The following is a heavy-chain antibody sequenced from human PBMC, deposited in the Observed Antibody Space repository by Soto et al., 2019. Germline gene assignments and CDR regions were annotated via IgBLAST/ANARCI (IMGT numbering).Heavy chain of an antibody. V-gene: IGHV6-1*01. CDR2: TYYRSKWYI. J-gene: IGHJ6*03. CDR3: ARGSWDDVTGHYYMDV. D-gene: IGHD1-1*01. CDR1: GDSVSSNSAA. Sequence: QVQLQQSGPGLVKPSQTLSLTCDISGDSVSSNSAAWNWIRQTPSRGLEWLGRTYYRSKWYINYAVSVKCRIPVNPDTAKNQFSLQLNSVTPEDTAVYYCARGSWDDVTGHYYMDVWGKGTPVTVSS.